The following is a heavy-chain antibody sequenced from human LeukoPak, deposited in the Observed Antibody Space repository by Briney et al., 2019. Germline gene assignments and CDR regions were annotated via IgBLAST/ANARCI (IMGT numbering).Heavy chain of an antibody. CDR2: ISSSGSTI. CDR1: GFTVSDYY. J-gene: IGHJ4*02. D-gene: IGHD2-2*01. V-gene: IGHV3-11*01. CDR3: ARRAGAAMYIDY. Sequence: GGSLRLSWAASGFTVSDYYMGWGRHAGGEGLEWVLYISSSGSTIYYAESVKGRFTTSRDNAKNSMYLQMNSLRGEDTAVYYCARRAGAAMYIDYWGQGTLVTVSS.